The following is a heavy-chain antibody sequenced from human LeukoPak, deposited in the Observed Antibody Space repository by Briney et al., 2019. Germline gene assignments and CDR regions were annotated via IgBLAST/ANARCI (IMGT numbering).Heavy chain of an antibody. V-gene: IGHV3-30-3*01. D-gene: IGHD6-19*01. J-gene: IGHJ4*02. Sequence: PGRSLRLSCAASGFTFSSYAMHWVRQARGKGLEWGAVISYDGSNKYYADSVKGRFTISRDNSKNTLYLQMNSLRAEDTAVYYCARAESSSGWLSFLDYWGQGTLVTVSS. CDR3: ARAESSSGWLSFLDY. CDR2: ISYDGSNK. CDR1: GFTFSSYA.